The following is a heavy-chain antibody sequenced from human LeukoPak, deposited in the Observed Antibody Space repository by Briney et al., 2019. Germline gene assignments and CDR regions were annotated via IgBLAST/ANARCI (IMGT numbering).Heavy chain of an antibody. CDR1: GGSISSTSYY. D-gene: IGHD3-22*01. Sequence: SETLSLTCTVSGGSISSTSYYWGWIRQPPGKGLEWIGYTHHSGNTLYNPSLNSRVTISIDTSNNQFSLKLTSVTAADTAVYYCVRYDNSIYIFDYWGQGMLVTVSS. CDR2: THHSGNT. V-gene: IGHV4-61*05. CDR3: VRYDNSIYIFDY. J-gene: IGHJ4*02.